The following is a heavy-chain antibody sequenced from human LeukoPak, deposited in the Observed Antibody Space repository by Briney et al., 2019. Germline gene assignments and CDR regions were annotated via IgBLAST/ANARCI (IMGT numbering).Heavy chain of an antibody. Sequence: SETLSLTCAVYGGSFSGYYWSRIRQPPGKGLEWIGEINHSGSTNYNPSLKSRVTISVDTSKNQFSLKLSSVTAADTAVYYCARGEYCSGGSCYPLDYWGQGTLVTVSS. CDR3: ARGEYCSGGSCYPLDY. CDR2: INHSGST. CDR1: GGSFSGYY. V-gene: IGHV4-34*01. J-gene: IGHJ4*02. D-gene: IGHD2-15*01.